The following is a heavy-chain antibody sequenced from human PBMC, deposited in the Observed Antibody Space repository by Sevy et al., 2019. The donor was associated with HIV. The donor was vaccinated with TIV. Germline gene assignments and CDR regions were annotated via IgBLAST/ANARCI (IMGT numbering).Heavy chain of an antibody. CDR1: GDSICSSSYY. J-gene: IGHJ4*02. D-gene: IGHD3-3*01. Sequence: SETLSLTCFVSGDSICSSSYYWGWIRQPPGKGLEWIASISYSGNTYYNPSLKSRTTMSIDTSKNQFFLTLNSVTAPDAAVYYCARSNPYYDFWSGYMTSGYYDFWGPGTLVTVSS. CDR3: ARSNPYYDFWSGYMTSGYYDF. V-gene: IGHV4-39*01. CDR2: ISYSGNT.